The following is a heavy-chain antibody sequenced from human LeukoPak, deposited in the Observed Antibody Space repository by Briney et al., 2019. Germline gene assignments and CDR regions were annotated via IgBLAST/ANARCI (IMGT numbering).Heavy chain of an antibody. CDR2: IYPGDSDT. CDR1: GYSFTSYW. J-gene: IGHJ4*02. Sequence: GESLKISCKGSGYSFTSYWIGWVRQMPEKGLEWMGIIYPGDSDTRYSPSFQGQVTISADKSISTAYLQWSSLKASDTAMYYCARQASSDFWSGYSAFDYWGQGTLVTVSS. CDR3: ARQASSDFWSGYSAFDY. V-gene: IGHV5-51*01. D-gene: IGHD3-3*01.